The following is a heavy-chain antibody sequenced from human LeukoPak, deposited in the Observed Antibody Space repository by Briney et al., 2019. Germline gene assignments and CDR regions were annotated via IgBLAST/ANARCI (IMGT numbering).Heavy chain of an antibody. J-gene: IGHJ4*02. Sequence: SETLSLTCSVSGGSISSSSYYWGWIRQPPGKGLEWIGSIYYSGSTYYNPSLKSRVTISVDTPKNQFSLKLSSVTAADTAVYYCVVFWSGASHNWGQGTLVTVSS. CDR3: VVFWSGASHN. D-gene: IGHD3-3*01. CDR1: GGSISSSSYY. CDR2: IYYSGST. V-gene: IGHV4-39*01.